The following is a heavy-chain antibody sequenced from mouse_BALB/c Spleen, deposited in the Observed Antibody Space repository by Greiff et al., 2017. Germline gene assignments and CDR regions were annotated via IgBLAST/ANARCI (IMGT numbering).Heavy chain of an antibody. CDR2: ISYSGST. V-gene: IGHV3-2*02. CDR3: ARSRDGTGFAY. CDR1: GYSITSDYA. Sequence: EVQRVESGPGLVKPSQSLSLTCTVTGYSITSDYAWNWIRQFPGNKLEWMGYISYSGSTSYNPSLKSRISITRDTSKNQFFLQLNSVTTEDTATYYCARSRDGTGFAYWGQGTLVTVSA. D-gene: IGHD2-1*01. J-gene: IGHJ3*01.